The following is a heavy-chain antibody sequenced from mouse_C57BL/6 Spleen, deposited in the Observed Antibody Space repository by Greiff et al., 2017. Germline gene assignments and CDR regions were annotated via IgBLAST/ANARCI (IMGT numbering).Heavy chain of an antibody. J-gene: IGHJ2*01. Sequence: EVKLVESGGGLVKPGGSLKLSCAVSGFTFSSYAMSWVRQTPEKRLEWVATISDGGSYTYYPDNVKGRFTISRDNAKNNLYLQMSHLKSEDTAMYYCARNWYFDYWGQGTTLTVSS. CDR1: GFTFSSYA. CDR3: ARNWYFDY. D-gene: IGHD4-1*01. V-gene: IGHV5-4*03. CDR2: ISDGGSYT.